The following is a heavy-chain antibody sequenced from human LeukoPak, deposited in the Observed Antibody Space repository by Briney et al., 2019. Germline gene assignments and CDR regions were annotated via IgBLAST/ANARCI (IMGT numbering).Heavy chain of an antibody. CDR1: GFTFSSYV. CDR2: IWYDGSNK. D-gene: IGHD1-1*01. V-gene: IGHV3-33*01. CDR3: ARVSSTTPKRYYYYGMDV. J-gene: IGHJ6*02. Sequence: PGGSLRLSCAASGFTFSSYVMHWVRQAPGKGLEWVAVIWYDGSNKYYADSVKGRFTISRDNSKNTLYLQMNSLRAEDTAVYYCARVSSTTPKRYYYYGMDVWGQGTTVTVSS.